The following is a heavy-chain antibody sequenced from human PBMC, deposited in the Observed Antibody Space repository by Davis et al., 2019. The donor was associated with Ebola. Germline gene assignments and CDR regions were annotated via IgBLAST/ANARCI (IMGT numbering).Heavy chain of an antibody. CDR3: AREQGIAAAGTGGFDY. V-gene: IGHV4-39*07. D-gene: IGHD6-13*01. CDR2: YYSGIT. Sequence: YYSGITYYNPSLKSRVTISVDTSKNQFSLKLSSMTAADTAVYYCAREQGIAAAGTGGFDYWGQGTLVTVSS. J-gene: IGHJ4*02.